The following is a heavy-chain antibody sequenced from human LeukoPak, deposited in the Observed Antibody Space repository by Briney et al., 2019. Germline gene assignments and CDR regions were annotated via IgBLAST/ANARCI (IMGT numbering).Heavy chain of an antibody. V-gene: IGHV4-61*01. Sequence: SETLSLTCTVSGGSISSSSYYWSWIRQPPGKGLEWIGYIYYSGSTNYNPSLKSRVTISVDTSKNQFSLKLSSVTAADTAVYYCARVAPERDGSALYYYYMDVWGKGTTVTVSS. CDR3: ARVAPERDGSALYYYYMDV. CDR1: GGSISSSSYY. CDR2: IYYSGST. J-gene: IGHJ6*03. D-gene: IGHD3-10*01.